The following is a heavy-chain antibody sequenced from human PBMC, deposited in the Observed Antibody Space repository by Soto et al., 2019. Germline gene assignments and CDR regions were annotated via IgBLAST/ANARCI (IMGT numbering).Heavy chain of an antibody. CDR1: GFTFSKYA. D-gene: IGHD6-13*01. CDR3: ARDRVAAGGTSGMDV. CDR2: ISYDGSNE. J-gene: IGHJ6*02. V-gene: IGHV3-30-3*01. Sequence: GGSLRLSCAASGFTFSKYAMHWVRQAPGKGLEWVAVISYDGSNEYYADSMKGRFTISRDNSKNTVYLQMNSLRAEDTAMYYCARDRVAAGGTSGMDVWGQGTTVTVSS.